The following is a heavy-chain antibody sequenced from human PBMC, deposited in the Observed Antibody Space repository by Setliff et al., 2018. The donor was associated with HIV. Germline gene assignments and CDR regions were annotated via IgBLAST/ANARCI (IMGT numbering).Heavy chain of an antibody. J-gene: IGHJ2*01. D-gene: IGHD5-12*01. CDR2: ISGSGGST. V-gene: IGHV3-23*01. CDR3: ARDLNDRWLQQYWFFDL. CDR1: GFTFSSYA. Sequence: GGSLRLSCAASGFTFSSYAMSWVRQAPGKGLEWVSAISGSGGSTYYADSVKGRFTISRDNSKNTLYLQMSSLTSEDTALYFCARDLNDRWLQQYWFFDLWGRGTQVTVSS.